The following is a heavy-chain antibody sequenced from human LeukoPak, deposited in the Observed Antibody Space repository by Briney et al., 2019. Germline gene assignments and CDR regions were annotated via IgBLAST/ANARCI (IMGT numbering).Heavy chain of an antibody. CDR1: GFTFTSSA. V-gene: IGHV1-58*02. CDR2: IVVGSGNT. D-gene: IGHD3-22*01. CDR3: AADPSYDSSGYYRFDY. J-gene: IGHJ4*02. Sequence: SVKVSCMASGFTFTSSAMQWVRQARGQRLEWIGWIVVGSGNTNYAQKFQERVTITRDMSTSTAYMELSSLRSEDTAVYYCAADPSYDSSGYYRFDYWGQGNQVTVSS.